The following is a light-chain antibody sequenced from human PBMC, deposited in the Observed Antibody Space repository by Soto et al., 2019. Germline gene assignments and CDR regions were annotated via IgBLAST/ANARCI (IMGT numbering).Light chain of an antibody. Sequence: QSVLTKPPSLSGAPGQRVTIPCTGSSSNIGAGYDVHWYQQLPGTAPRLLIYNNRNRPSGVPDRFSGSKSGTSPSLAITGLQAEDEADYYCQSYDISLSGSWVFGGGTKLTVL. CDR3: QSYDISLSGSWV. V-gene: IGLV1-40*01. CDR1: SSNIGAGYD. CDR2: NNR. J-gene: IGLJ3*02.